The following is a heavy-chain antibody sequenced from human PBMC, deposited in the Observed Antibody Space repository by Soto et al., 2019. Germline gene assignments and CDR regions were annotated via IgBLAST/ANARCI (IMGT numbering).Heavy chain of an antibody. CDR3: ARDRGEEGYFDS. V-gene: IGHV4-31*03. CDR1: GGSISSGGHY. CDR2: IYYNGNT. D-gene: IGHD3-10*01. J-gene: IGHJ4*02. Sequence: QVQLQESGPGLVKTSQTLSLTCTVSGGSISSGGHYWSWSRQLPGKGLEWIGHIYYNGNTYYNPSLKSRLTISVDTSKNQFSLRLNSMTAADPAVYYCARDRGEEGYFDSWGQGTLVTVSS.